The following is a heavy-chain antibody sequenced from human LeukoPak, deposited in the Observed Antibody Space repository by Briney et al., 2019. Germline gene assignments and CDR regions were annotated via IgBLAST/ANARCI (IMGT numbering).Heavy chain of an antibody. CDR2: ISSSSYI. J-gene: IGHJ4*02. D-gene: IGHD2-8*01. V-gene: IGHV3-21*01. Sequence: GGSLKLSCAASGFTFSSYSMNWVRQAPGKGLEWVSSISSSSYIYYADSVKGRFTISRDNAKNSLYLQMNSLRAEDTAVYYCARDPGSLGYCTNGVCPTDYWGQGTLVTVSS. CDR1: GFTFSSYS. CDR3: ARDPGSLGYCTNGVCPTDY.